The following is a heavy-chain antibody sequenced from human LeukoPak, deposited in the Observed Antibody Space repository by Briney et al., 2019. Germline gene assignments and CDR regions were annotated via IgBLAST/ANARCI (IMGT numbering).Heavy chain of an antibody. CDR2: IIPIFGTA. V-gene: IGHV1-69*01. CDR1: GGTFSSYA. D-gene: IGHD3-3*01. Sequence: SVKVSCKASGGTFSSYAISWVRQAPGQGLEWMGVIIPIFGTANYAQKFQGRVTITADESTSTAYMELSSLRSEDTAVYYCARGRFLEWLLSGAFDIWGQGTMVTVSS. J-gene: IGHJ3*02. CDR3: ARGRFLEWLLSGAFDI.